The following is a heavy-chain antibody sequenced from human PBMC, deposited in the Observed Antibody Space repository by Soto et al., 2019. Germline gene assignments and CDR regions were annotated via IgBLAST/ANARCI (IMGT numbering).Heavy chain of an antibody. CDR1: GFNFDDYA. V-gene: IGHV3-9*01. D-gene: IGHD3-22*01. J-gene: IGHJ4*02. CDR3: AKGEGSSGYYSLFDY. CDR2: ISWNSGSI. Sequence: EVQLVESGGGLVQPGRSLRLSCAASGFNFDDYAMHWVRQAPGKGLEWVSGISWNSGSIGYADSVKGRFTISRDNAKNSLYLQMNSLRAEDTALYYCAKGEGSSGYYSLFDYWCQGTLVAVSS.